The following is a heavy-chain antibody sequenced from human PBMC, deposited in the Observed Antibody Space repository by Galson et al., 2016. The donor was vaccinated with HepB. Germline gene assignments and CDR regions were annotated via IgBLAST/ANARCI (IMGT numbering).Heavy chain of an antibody. CDR1: GYTFRSYW. D-gene: IGHD3-10*01. CDR2: VYPAGSDT. V-gene: IGHV5-51*01. J-gene: IGHJ1*01. CDR3: AHFPYYYGSGSNGPFQH. Sequence: QSGAEVKKPGESLRISCKGSGYTFRSYWIGWVRQMPGKGLEWMGIVYPAGSDTRYSPSFQGQVTVSVDQSTSTAYLQWSSLKDPVDTATYYCAHFPYYYGSGSNGPFQHWGQGTLVTVSS.